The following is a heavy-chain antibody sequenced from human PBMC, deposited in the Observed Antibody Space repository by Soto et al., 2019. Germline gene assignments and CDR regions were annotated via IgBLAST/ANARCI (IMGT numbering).Heavy chain of an antibody. CDR2: IYYSGST. Sequence: PSETLSLTCTVSGGSISSYCWSWIRQPPGKGLEWIGYIYYSGSTNYNPSLKSRVTISVDTSKNQFSLKLSSVTAADTAVYYCARIASGSIYYWGQGTLVTVSS. V-gene: IGHV4-59*01. CDR1: GGSISSYC. CDR3: ARIASGSIYY. D-gene: IGHD3-10*01. J-gene: IGHJ4*02.